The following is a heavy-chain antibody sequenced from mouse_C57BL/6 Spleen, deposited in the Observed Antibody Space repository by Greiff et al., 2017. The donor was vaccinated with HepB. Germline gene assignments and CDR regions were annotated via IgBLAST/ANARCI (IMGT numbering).Heavy chain of an antibody. D-gene: IGHD1-1*01. J-gene: IGHJ3*01. V-gene: IGHV1-82*01. CDR2: IYPGDGDT. CDR3: ARGVTTVESGFAY. CDR1: GYAFSSSW. Sequence: VQLQQSGPELVKPGASVKISCKASGYAFSSSWMNWVKQRPGKGLEWIGRIYPGDGDTNYNGKFKGKATLTADKSSSTAYMQLSSLTSEDSAVYFCARGVTTVESGFAYWGQGTLVTVSA.